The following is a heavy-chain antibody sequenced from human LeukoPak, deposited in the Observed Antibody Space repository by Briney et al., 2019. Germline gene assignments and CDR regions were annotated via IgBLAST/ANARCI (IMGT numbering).Heavy chain of an antibody. V-gene: IGHV1-8*03. CDR3: ARTTSLTASGYDY. D-gene: IGHD4-17*01. J-gene: IGHJ4*02. CDR1: GYTFISYH. CDR2: MNPYSGDR. Sequence: GASVKVSCKTSGYTFISYHINWVRQATGQGLEWMGWMNPYSGDRGYAQKFQGRVSITSDTSISTAYMELSSLRSEDTAVYFCARTTSLTASGYDYWGQGTLVTVSS.